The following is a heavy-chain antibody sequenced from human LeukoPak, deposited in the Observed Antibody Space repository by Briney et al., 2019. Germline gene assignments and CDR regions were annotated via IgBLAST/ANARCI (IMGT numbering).Heavy chain of an antibody. CDR3: GRAMVLWFRELFGDAFDI. J-gene: IGHJ3*02. CDR2: ISSSSSYI. CDR1: GFTFSSYS. Sequence: GGSLRLSCAASGFTFSSYSMNWVRQTPGKGLEWVSSISSSSSYIYYADSVKGRFTISRDNAKNSLYLQMNSLRDEDTAVYYCGRAMVLWFRELFGDAFDIWGQGTMVTVSS. D-gene: IGHD3-10*01. V-gene: IGHV3-21*01.